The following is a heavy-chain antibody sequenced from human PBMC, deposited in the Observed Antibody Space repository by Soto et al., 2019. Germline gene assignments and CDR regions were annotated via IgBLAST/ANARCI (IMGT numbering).Heavy chain of an antibody. CDR3: ARHPERIAQIGWFDP. J-gene: IGHJ5*02. CDR1: GFTFCDYA. Sequence: GGSLRLSCSASGFTFCDYAMHWVRQAPGKGLEWVSYISSSSSTIYYADSVKGRFTISRDNAKNSLYLQMNSLRAEDTAVYYCARHPERIAQIGWFDPWGQGTLVTVSS. CDR2: ISSSSSTI. D-gene: IGHD6-13*01. V-gene: IGHV3-48*01.